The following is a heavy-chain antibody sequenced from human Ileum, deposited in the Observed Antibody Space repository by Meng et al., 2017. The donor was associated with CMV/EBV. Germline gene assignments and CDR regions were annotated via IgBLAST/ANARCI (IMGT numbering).Heavy chain of an antibody. V-gene: IGHV4-4*07. J-gene: IGHJ4*02. CDR2: IYTSGST. CDR1: GTSINGYY. CDR3: AREGSAVH. Sequence: VHRHESGPGLVQPAESSSLTGPVSGTSINGYYWSWIRQSAAKGLEWIGRIYTSGSTNYNPSLHSRVSMSIDTSKNQFSLKLRSVTAADTAVYYCAREGSAVHWGQGTLVTVSS. D-gene: IGHD6-13*01.